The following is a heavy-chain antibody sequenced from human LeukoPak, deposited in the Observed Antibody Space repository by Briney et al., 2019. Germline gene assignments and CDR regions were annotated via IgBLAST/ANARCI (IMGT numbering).Heavy chain of an antibody. CDR3: ARGSAGGSFDY. CDR1: GFTFSSYD. D-gene: IGHD3-16*01. CDR2: IGTAGDT. V-gene: IGHV3-13*01. J-gene: IGHJ4*02. Sequence: GGSLRLSCAASGFTFSSYDMPWVRQATGKGLEWVSAIGTAGDTYYPGSVKGRFTISRENAKNSLYLQMNSLRAGDTAVYYCARGSAGGSFDYWGQGTLVTVSS.